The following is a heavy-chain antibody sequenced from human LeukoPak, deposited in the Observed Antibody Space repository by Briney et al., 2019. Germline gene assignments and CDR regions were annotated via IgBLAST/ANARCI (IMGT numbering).Heavy chain of an antibody. Sequence: PGGSLRLSRAASGFTFSSYSMNWIRQAPGKGLEWVSYISGNSGDTNYADSVRGRFTLSRDNAKNSLYLQLNNLRAEDTAVYYCASYDSSAYLAYWGQGTLVTVSS. CDR1: GFTFSSYS. CDR2: ISGNSGDT. V-gene: IGHV3-21*05. CDR3: ASYDSSAYLAY. D-gene: IGHD3-22*01. J-gene: IGHJ4*02.